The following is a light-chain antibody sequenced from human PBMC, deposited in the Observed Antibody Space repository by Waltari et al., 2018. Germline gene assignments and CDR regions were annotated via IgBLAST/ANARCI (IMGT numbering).Light chain of an antibody. CDR2: EAT. Sequence: QSALSQPASVSGSPGQSLTITCTGASTDLASYNLVAWYQHHPNRAPKLIIYEATKRPSRISRRFSGAKSGATSSLRISGLQADDEADYYCCSYTGSSTSYGCGGGTKVTVL. V-gene: IGLV2-23*01. J-gene: IGLJ1*01. CDR1: STDLASYNL. CDR3: CSYTGSSTSYG.